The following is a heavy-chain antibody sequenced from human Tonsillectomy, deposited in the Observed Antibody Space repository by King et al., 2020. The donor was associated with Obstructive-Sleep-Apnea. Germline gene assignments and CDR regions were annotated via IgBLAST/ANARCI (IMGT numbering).Heavy chain of an antibody. V-gene: IGHV3-7*03. CDR2: IKQDGSEK. CDR3: ARASTGYSSGWNDY. D-gene: IGHD6-19*01. CDR1: GFTFSSYW. J-gene: IGHJ4*02. Sequence: EVQLVESGGGLVQPGGSLRLSCAASGFTFSSYWMSWVRQAPGKGLEWVANIKQDGSEKYYVDSVKGRFTISRDNAKNSLYLQMNSLRAEGTAVYYCARASTGYSSGWNDYWGQGTLVTVSS.